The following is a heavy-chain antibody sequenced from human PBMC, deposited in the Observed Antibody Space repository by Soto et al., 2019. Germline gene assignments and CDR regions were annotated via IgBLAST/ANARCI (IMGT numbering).Heavy chain of an antibody. V-gene: IGHV3-30-3*01. Sequence: QVQLLESGGGVVQPGRSLRLSCAASGFTFSSYAMHWVRQAPGKGLEWVAVISYDGSNKYYADSVKGRFTISRDNSKNTLYLQMNSLRAEDTAVYYCIRWLGELFELEDAFDSWGLGTMVTVSS. J-gene: IGHJ3*02. CDR1: GFTFSSYA. CDR2: ISYDGSNK. CDR3: IRWLGELFELEDAFDS. D-gene: IGHD3-10*01.